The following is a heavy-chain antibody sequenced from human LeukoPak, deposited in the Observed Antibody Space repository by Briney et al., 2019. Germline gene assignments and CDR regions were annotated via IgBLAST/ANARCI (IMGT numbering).Heavy chain of an antibody. CDR3: AREEVRGVRNFDY. CDR1: GGTFSSYA. Sequence: SVKVSCKASGGTFSSYAISWVRQAPGQGLEWMGGIIPIFGTANYAQKFQGRVTITVDESTSTAYMELSSLRSEDTAVYYCAREEVRGVRNFDYWGQGTLVTVSS. CDR2: IIPIFGTA. D-gene: IGHD3-10*01. V-gene: IGHV1-69*13. J-gene: IGHJ4*02.